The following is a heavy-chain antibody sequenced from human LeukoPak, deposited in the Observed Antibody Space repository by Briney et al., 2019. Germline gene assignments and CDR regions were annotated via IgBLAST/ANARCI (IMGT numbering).Heavy chain of an antibody. D-gene: IGHD6-19*01. CDR1: GGTFSSYA. V-gene: IGHV1-69*01. J-gene: IGHJ4*02. CDR3: AREGRIAVAGLFDY. CDR2: IIPIFGTA. Sequence: ASVKVSCKASGGTFSSYAISWVRQAPGQGLEWMGGIIPIFGTANYAQKFQGRVTITADESTSTAYMELSSLRSEDTAVYYCAREGRIAVAGLFDYWGQGTLVTVSS.